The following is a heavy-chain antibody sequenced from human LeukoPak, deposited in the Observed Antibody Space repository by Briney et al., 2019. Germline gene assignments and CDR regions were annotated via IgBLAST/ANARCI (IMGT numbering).Heavy chain of an antibody. V-gene: IGHV3-7*01. D-gene: IGHD6-19*01. Sequence: GGSLRLSCAASGFIFSSYWMSWVRQAPGKGLEWVANIKQDGSEKYYVDSVKGRFTISRDNAKNSLYLQMNSLRAEDTAVYYCAISQWLVHHFDYWGQGTLVTVSS. J-gene: IGHJ4*02. CDR1: GFIFSSYW. CDR3: AISQWLVHHFDY. CDR2: IKQDGSEK.